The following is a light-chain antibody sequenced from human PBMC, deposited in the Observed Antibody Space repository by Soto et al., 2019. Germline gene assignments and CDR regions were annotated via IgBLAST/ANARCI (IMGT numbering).Light chain of an antibody. V-gene: IGKV1-33*01. CDR1: QDIKNY. J-gene: IGKJ4*01. Sequence: DTQMTQSPPSLSASVGERVTITYQASQDIKNYLNWYQQKPGKAPSVLIYDVSNLETGVPPRFSGSGSGTQFTLTISSLQPEDVATYYCQQYDNLFTFGGGTKVDIK. CDR2: DVS. CDR3: QQYDNLFT.